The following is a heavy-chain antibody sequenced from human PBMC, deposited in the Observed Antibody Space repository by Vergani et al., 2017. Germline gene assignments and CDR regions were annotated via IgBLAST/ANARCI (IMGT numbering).Heavy chain of an antibody. V-gene: IGHV4-59*01. CDR1: GGSISSYY. CDR3: ARASYDSSGYYYFYYYYYMDV. D-gene: IGHD3-22*01. Sequence: QVQLQESGPGLVKPSETLSLTCTVSGGSISSYYWSWIRQPPGKGLEWIGYIYYSGSTNYNPSLKSRVTISVDTSKNQFSLKLSSVTAADTAVYYCARASYDSSGYYYFYYYYYMDVWGKGTTVTVSS. CDR2: IYYSGST. J-gene: IGHJ6*03.